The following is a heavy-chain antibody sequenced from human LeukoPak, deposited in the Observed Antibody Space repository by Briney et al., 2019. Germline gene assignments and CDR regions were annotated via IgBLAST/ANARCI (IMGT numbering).Heavy chain of an antibody. D-gene: IGHD1-1*01. CDR3: ARDSSNSIDY. CDR1: GYTFTNFY. Sequence: GASVKVSCKASGYTFTNFYIHWVRQAPGQGLEWMGIIHPSGGTTSYAQKFQGRVTLTRDTSTSTVYMEVNSLRSEDTAVYYCARDSSNSIDYWGQGTLVLVSS. CDR2: IHPSGGTT. V-gene: IGHV1-46*01. J-gene: IGHJ4*02.